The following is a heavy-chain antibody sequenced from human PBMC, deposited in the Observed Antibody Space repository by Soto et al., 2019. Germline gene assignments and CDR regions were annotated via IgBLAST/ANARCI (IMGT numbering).Heavy chain of an antibody. Sequence: GGSLRLSCAASGFTFSSYSMNWVRQAPGKGLDWLSYISSSSSTIYYADSVKGRFTISRDNAKNSLYLQMNSLRDEDTAVYYCAREAYERGLNWFDPWGQGTLVTVSS. V-gene: IGHV3-48*02. CDR2: ISSSSSTI. CDR1: GFTFSSYS. J-gene: IGHJ5*02. CDR3: AREAYERGLNWFDP. D-gene: IGHD3-22*01.